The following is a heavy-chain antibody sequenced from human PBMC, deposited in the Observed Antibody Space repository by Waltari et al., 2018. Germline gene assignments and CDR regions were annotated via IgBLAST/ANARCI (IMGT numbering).Heavy chain of an antibody. V-gene: IGHV4-34*01. J-gene: IGHJ4*02. CDR2: INNSVST. Sequence: QVQLQQWGAGLLKPSETLSLTCAGYGGSFSGYYWSWIRQPPGKGLEWMGEINNSVSTTYNPSLKSRVSISGDTSRNQFSLKLSAVTAAGTAVYYCASGPYYDISGYYYGFDYWGQGTLVTVSS. CDR3: ASGPYYDISGYYYGFDY. CDR1: GGSFSGYY. D-gene: IGHD3-22*01.